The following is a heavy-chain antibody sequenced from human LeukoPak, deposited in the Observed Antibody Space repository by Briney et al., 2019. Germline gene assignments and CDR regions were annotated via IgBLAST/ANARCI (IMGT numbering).Heavy chain of an antibody. V-gene: IGHV3-11*01. Sequence: GGSLRLSCAASGFTFSDYYMSWIRQAPGKGLEWVSSISSSSSYIYYADSVKGRFTISRDNAKNSLYLQMNSLRAEDTAVYYCASSHGWYGDYAGYWGQGTLVTVSS. CDR2: ISSSSSYI. D-gene: IGHD6-19*01. J-gene: IGHJ4*02. CDR3: ASSHGWYGDYAGY. CDR1: GFTFSDYY.